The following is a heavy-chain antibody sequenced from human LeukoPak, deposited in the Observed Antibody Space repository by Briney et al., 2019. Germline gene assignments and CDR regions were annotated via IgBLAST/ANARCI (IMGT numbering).Heavy chain of an antibody. J-gene: IGHJ1*01. V-gene: IGHV4-59*02. D-gene: IGHD6-13*01. CDR2: IYYSGST. Sequence: PSETLSLTCTVSGASVSSYYWSWIRQPPGKGLEWIGYIYYSGSTNHNPSLKSRITISVDTSKNQFSLRLSSVTAADTAVYFCAMGFWYEEYFQHWGQGSLVIVSS. CDR1: GASVSSYY. CDR3: AMGFWYEEYFQH.